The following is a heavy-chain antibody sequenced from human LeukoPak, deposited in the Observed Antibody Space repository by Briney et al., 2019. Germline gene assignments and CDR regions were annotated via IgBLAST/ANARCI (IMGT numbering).Heavy chain of an antibody. V-gene: IGHV4-59*01. D-gene: IGHD3-10*01. CDR3: ATLKSGLGYFDY. Sequence: GSLRLSCAASGFTFSSYAMSWVRQAPGKGLEWIGYIYYSGSTNYNPSLKSRVTISVDTSKNQFSLKLSSVTAADTAVYYCATLKSGLGYFDYWGQGTLVTVSS. CDR2: IYYSGST. CDR1: GFTFSSYA. J-gene: IGHJ4*02.